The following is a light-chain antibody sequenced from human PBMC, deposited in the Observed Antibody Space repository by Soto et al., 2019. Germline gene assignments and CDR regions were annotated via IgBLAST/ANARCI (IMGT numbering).Light chain of an antibody. Sequence: EIVLTQSPGTLSLSPGERATLSCRASQTVRTNYLAWFQHKPGQAPRLLIYGASSRATGIPDRFSGSGSGTDFTLTNRLEPEDFAVYFCQQYSDSPLTFGGGTKVEIK. CDR2: GAS. V-gene: IGKV3-20*01. J-gene: IGKJ4*01. CDR3: QQYSDSPLT. CDR1: QTVRTNY.